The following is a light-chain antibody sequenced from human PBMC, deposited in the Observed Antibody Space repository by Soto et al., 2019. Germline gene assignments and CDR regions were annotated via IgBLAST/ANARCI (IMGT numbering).Light chain of an antibody. CDR1: QRVSPN. CDR3: QQYYTWPS. V-gene: IGKV3-15*01. CDR2: GAS. J-gene: IGKJ5*01. Sequence: EIVMTQSPATLSVSPGDRVTLSCRASQRVSPNVAWYQQRRGQAPRLLIYGASTRATGIPGRFSGSGSGTEFTLTISSLESEDFAVYYCQQYYTWPSFGQGTRLDIK.